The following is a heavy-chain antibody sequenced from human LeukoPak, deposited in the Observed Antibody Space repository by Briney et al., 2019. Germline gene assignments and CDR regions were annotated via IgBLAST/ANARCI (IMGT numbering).Heavy chain of an antibody. CDR3: ARLRRGYGSGSYSVYWYFDL. J-gene: IGHJ2*01. V-gene: IGHV4-61*02. CDR2: MST. CDR1: GGSMTSGSYY. D-gene: IGHD3-10*01. Sequence: PSETLSLTCTVSGGSMTSGSYYWNWIRQPAGKGLEWISRMSTNYNPSLKSRVTMSVDTSKNQFSLKLSSVTAADTAVYYCARLRRGYGSGSYSVYWYFDLWGRGTLVTVSS.